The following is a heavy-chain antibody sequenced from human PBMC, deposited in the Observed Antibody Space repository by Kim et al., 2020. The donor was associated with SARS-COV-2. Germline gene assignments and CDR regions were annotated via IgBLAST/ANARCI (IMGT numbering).Heavy chain of an antibody. CDR3: AIIAVAGMDPDY. V-gene: IGHV1-3*01. CDR2: INAGNGNT. D-gene: IGHD6-19*01. J-gene: IGHJ4*02. CDR1: GYSFTTYA. Sequence: ASVKVSCKASGYSFTTYAMNWVRQAPGQRLEWMGWINAGNGNTKYSQNFQGRVTITRDTSASTAYIELGSLRSEDTALYYCAIIAVAGMDPDYWGQGTLVTVSS.